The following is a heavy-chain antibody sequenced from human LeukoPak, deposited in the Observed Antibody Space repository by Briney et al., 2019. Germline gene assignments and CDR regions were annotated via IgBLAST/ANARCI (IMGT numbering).Heavy chain of an antibody. CDR3: ASGNSGSYYLIDY. CDR2: IRSSGSTI. CDR1: GFTFSDYY. V-gene: IGHV3-11*01. J-gene: IGHJ4*02. Sequence: GGSLRLSCAASGFTFSDYYMRWIRQAPGKGLEWVSYIRSSGSTIYYADSVKGRFTISRDNAKNSLYLQMKSLRAEDTAVYYCASGNSGSYYLIDYWGQGTLVTVSS. D-gene: IGHD1-26*01.